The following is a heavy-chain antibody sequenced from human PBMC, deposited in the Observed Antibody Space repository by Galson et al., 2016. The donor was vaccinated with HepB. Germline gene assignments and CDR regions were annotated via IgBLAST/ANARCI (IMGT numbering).Heavy chain of an antibody. V-gene: IGHV3-11*01. J-gene: IGHJ3*01. CDR3: ARDLPDDSVEYFDVFDL. CDR1: GFTFSDYH. Sequence: SLRLSCAASGFTFSDYHMNWIRQAPGKGLEWISYISSSGNSMLYADSVRGRFSISMDNAKKSLYLQMTNLRAEDTALYYCARDLPDDSVEYFDVFDLWGQGTMVTVSS. CDR2: ISSSGNSM. D-gene: IGHD4-17*01.